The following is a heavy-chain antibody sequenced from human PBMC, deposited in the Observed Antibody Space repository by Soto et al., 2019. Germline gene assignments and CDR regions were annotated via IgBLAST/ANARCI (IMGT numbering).Heavy chain of an antibody. CDR1: GGTFSSYA. J-gene: IGHJ5*02. CDR2: IIPIFGTA. V-gene: IGHV1-69*06. Sequence: SVKVSCKASGGTFSSYAISWVRQAPGQGLEWMGGIIPIFGTANYARKFQGRVTITADKSTSTAYMELSSLRSEDTAVYYCARVGAEASYYLFDPWGQGTLVTVSS. D-gene: IGHD6-13*01. CDR3: ARVGAEASYYLFDP.